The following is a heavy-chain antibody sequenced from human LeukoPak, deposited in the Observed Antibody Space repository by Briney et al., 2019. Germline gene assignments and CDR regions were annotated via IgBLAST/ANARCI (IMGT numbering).Heavy chain of an antibody. V-gene: IGHV4-59*01. CDR2: IYYSGST. Sequence: PSETLSLTCTVSGGSISSYYWNWIRQPPGKGLEWIGDIYYSGSTDYNPSLKSRATISVDTSKNQFSLKLRSVTAADTAVYYCARVSMPGYYFDYWGQGTLVTVSS. J-gene: IGHJ4*02. CDR3: ARVSMPGYYFDY. D-gene: IGHD2/OR15-2a*01. CDR1: GGSISSYY.